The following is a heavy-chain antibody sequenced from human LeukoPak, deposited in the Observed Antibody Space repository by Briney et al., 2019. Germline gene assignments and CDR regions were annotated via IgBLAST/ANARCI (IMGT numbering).Heavy chain of an antibody. CDR2: IYYSGST. J-gene: IGHJ6*02. CDR1: GGSISSYY. Sequence: KTSETLSLTCTVSGGSISSYYWSWIRQPPGKGLEWIGYIYYSGSTNYNPSLKSRVTISVDTSKNQFSLKLSSVTAADTAVYYCARDYGGSYYGDYYYYGMDVWGQGTTVTVSS. V-gene: IGHV4-59*01. CDR3: ARDYGGSYYGDYYYYGMDV. D-gene: IGHD1-26*01.